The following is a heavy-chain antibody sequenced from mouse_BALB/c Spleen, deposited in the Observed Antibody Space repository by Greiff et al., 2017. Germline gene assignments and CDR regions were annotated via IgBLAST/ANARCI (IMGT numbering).Heavy chain of an antibody. D-gene: IGHD2-4*01. CDR1: GFSLTSYG. Sequence: QVQLKESGPGLVQPSQSLSITCTVSGFSLTSYGVHWVRQSPGKGLEWLGVIWSGGSTAYNAAFISRLGISKDNSTCHVFFKMNSLQANDTAIYYCARRGAKSTTLAMDYWGQGTSVTVSS. CDR2: IWSGGST. V-gene: IGHV2-2*02. J-gene: IGHJ4*01. CDR3: ARRGAKSTTLAMDY.